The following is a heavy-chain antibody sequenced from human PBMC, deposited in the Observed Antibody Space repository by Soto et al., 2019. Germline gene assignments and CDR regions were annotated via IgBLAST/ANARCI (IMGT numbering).Heavy chain of an antibody. Sequence: EVQLVESGGGLVKPGGSLRLSCAASGFNFKKFAMSWVRQAPGEGLEWVSGISCCGGSTSYADSVKGRFSIARDDSTNTLSLQMNNLRVEDTAQYYCAKADGEQWLLPHLDKWGQGTLVTVS. CDR2: ISCCGGST. CDR3: AKADGEQWLLPHLDK. V-gene: IGHV3-23*04. CDR1: GFNFKKFA. D-gene: IGHD6-19*01. J-gene: IGHJ4*02.